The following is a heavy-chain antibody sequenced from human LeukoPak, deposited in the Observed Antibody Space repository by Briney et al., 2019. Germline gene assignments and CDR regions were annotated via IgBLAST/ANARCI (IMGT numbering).Heavy chain of an antibody. Sequence: GASVKVSCKASGYTFTSYDINWVRQATGQGLEWMGWMNPNSGNTGYAQKFQGRVTMTRNTSISTAYMELSSLRSGDTAVYYCARAGAMDSSSWYKGYYYYYMDVWGKGTTVTVSS. V-gene: IGHV1-8*01. CDR1: GYTFTSYD. D-gene: IGHD6-13*01. CDR3: ARAGAMDSSSWYKGYYYYYMDV. CDR2: MNPNSGNT. J-gene: IGHJ6*03.